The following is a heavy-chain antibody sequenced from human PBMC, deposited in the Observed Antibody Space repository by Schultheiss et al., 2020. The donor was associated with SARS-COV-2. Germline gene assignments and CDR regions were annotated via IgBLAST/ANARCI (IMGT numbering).Heavy chain of an antibody. J-gene: IGHJ4*02. CDR2: INPNSGGT. D-gene: IGHD5-12*01. CDR1: GYTFTGYY. CDR3: AREKWLRFKGTLGY. Sequence: GESLKISCKASGYTFTGYYMHWVRQAPGQGLEWMGWINPNSGGTNYAQKFQGRVTMTRDTSISTAYMELSRLRSDDTAVYYCAREKWLRFKGTLGYWGQGTLVTVSS. V-gene: IGHV1-2*02.